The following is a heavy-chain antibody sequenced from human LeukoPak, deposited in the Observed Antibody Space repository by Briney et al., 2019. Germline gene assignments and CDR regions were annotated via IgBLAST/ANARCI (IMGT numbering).Heavy chain of an antibody. Sequence: SETLSLTCTVSGGSISSYYWSWIRQPPGKGLEWIGYIYYSGSTNYNPSLKSRVTISVDTSKNQSSLKLSSVTAADTAVYYCASHSSSSWYSTAFDIWGQGTMVTVSS. CDR2: IYYSGST. CDR3: ASHSSSSWYSTAFDI. D-gene: IGHD6-13*01. CDR1: GGSISSYY. V-gene: IGHV4-59*01. J-gene: IGHJ3*02.